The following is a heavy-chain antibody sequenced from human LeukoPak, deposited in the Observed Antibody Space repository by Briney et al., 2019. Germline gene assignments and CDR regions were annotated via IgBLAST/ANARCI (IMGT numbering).Heavy chain of an antibody. J-gene: IGHJ4*02. CDR1: GGSISSSDCN. CDR3: ATLLGQGLSV. V-gene: IGHV4-39*01. Sequence: KPSETLSLTCTVSGGSISSSDCNWGWIRQPPGRGLEWIGTFYYSGSTYYNPPLRSRVTISVDTSKNLFSLKLSPVAAADTAVYYCATLLGQGLSVWGQGTLVTVSS. CDR2: FYYSGST.